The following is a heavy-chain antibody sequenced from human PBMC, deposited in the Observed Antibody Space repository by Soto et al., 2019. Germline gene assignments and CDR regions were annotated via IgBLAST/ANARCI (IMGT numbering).Heavy chain of an antibody. CDR2: TYYRSRWFN. D-gene: IGHD2-8*01. CDR3: ARLIGDSWLDS. V-gene: IGHV6-1*01. Sequence: QVQLQQSGPGLVKPSQTLSLTCAISGDSVSTNSATWYWIRQSPSRGLEWLGRTYYRSRWFNDYAVSVKGRITINPDTSNNQFSLQLSSLTPDDTAVYYCARLIGDSWLDSWGQGTLVTVSS. J-gene: IGHJ5*01. CDR1: GDSVSTNSAT.